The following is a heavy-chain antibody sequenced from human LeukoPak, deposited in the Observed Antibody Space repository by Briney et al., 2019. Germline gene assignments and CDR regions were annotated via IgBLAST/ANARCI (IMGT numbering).Heavy chain of an antibody. D-gene: IGHD2-21*02. CDR3: AAVGVTHWFDP. J-gene: IGHJ5*02. CDR1: GGSISSYY. Sequence: SETLSLTCTVSGGSISSYYWSWIRQPAGKGLEWIGRIYTSGSTNYNPSLKSRVTTSVDTSKNQFSLKLSSVTAADTAVYYCAAVGVTHWFDPWGQGTLVTVSS. V-gene: IGHV4-4*07. CDR2: IYTSGST.